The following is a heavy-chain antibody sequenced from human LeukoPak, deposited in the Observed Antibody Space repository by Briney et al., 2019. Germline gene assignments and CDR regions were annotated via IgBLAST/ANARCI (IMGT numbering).Heavy chain of an antibody. Sequence: PGGSLRLSCAASDFIFSGSAVHWVRQTSGKGLEWVGRIRSKTNSYATSYAASVKGRFALSRDDSKNTAYLQMNSLKTEDTAVYYCTRYNVGFESWGQGTLVTVSS. CDR3: TRYNVGFES. CDR1: DFIFSGSA. CDR2: IRSKTNSYAT. D-gene: IGHD1-1*01. J-gene: IGHJ4*02. V-gene: IGHV3-73*01.